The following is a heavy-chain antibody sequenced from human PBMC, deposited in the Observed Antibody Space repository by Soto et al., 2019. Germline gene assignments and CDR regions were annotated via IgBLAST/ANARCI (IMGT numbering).Heavy chain of an antibody. V-gene: IGHV4-31*03. Sequence: SETLSLTCTVSGGSISSGGYYWSWIRQHPGKGLEWIGYIYYSGSTYYNPSLKSRVTISVDTSKNQFSLKLSSVTAADTAVYYCARAPLGYCSSTSCSLGRGIDYWGQGTLVTVSS. CDR3: ARAPLGYCSSTSCSLGRGIDY. CDR1: GGSISSGGYY. D-gene: IGHD2-2*01. CDR2: IYYSGST. J-gene: IGHJ4*02.